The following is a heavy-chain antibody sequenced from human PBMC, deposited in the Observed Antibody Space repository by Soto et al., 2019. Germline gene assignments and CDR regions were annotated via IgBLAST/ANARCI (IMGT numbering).Heavy chain of an antibody. Sequence: PGGSLRLSCATSGFTFSSFDMDWVRQAPGKGLEWVSSIHRASTYIYYADSVRGRFTISRDNAKSSMYLQMNSLTVEDTAVYYCARRALTTYHFFDYWGQGDLVTVSS. CDR2: IHRASTYI. CDR1: GFTFSSFD. V-gene: IGHV3-21*06. CDR3: ARRALTTYHFFDY. D-gene: IGHD1-1*01. J-gene: IGHJ4*02.